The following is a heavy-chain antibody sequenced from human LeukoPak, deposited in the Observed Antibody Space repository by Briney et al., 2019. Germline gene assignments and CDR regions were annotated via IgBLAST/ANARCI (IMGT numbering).Heavy chain of an antibody. CDR1: GYSISSGYY. D-gene: IGHD6-19*01. CDR2: IYHSGST. CDR3: ARASTIAVAGSNWFDP. Sequence: PSETSLTCTVSGYSISSGYYWGWIRQPPGKGLEWIGSIYHSGSTYYNPSLKSRVTISVDTSKNQFSLKLSSVTAADTAVYYCARASTIAVAGSNWFDPWGQGTLVTVSS. V-gene: IGHV4-38-2*02. J-gene: IGHJ5*02.